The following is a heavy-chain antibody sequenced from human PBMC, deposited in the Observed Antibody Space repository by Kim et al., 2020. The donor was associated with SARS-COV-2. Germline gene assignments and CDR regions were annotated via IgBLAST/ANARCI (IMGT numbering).Heavy chain of an antibody. CDR3: AIAAAKVYYYGMDV. J-gene: IGHJ6*02. Sequence: NPSLKCRVNISVDTSKNQFSLKLGSVTAADTAVYYCAIAAAKVYYYGMDVWGQGTTVTVSS. V-gene: IGHV4-31*02. D-gene: IGHD2-2*01.